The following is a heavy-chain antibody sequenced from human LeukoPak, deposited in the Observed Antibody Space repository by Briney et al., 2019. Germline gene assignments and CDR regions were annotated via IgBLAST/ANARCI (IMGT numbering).Heavy chain of an antibody. Sequence: GRSLRLSCAASGFTFSSYAMHWVRQAPGKGLEWVAVISYDGSNKYYADSVKGRFTISRDNSKNTLYLQMNSLRAEGTAVYYCARDLCSGGSCYTGIDYWGQGTLVTVSS. CDR2: ISYDGSNK. V-gene: IGHV3-30-3*01. CDR1: GFTFSSYA. CDR3: ARDLCSGGSCYTGIDY. J-gene: IGHJ4*02. D-gene: IGHD2-15*01.